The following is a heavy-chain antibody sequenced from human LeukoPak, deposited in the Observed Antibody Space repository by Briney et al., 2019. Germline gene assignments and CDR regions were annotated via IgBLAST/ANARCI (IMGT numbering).Heavy chain of an antibody. CDR2: ISSNGGST. J-gene: IGHJ4*02. CDR1: GFTFSSYA. Sequence: GGSLRLSCSASGFTFSSYAMHWVRQAPGKGLEYVSAISSNGGSTYYADSVKGRFTISRDNSKNTLYLQMSSLRAEDTAVYYCARGVGYCSGGSCQGPGDYWGQGTLVAVSS. D-gene: IGHD2-15*01. CDR3: ARGVGYCSGGSCQGPGDY. V-gene: IGHV3-64D*06.